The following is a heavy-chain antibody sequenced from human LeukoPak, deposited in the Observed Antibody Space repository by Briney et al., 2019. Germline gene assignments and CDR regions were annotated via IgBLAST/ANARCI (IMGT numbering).Heavy chain of an antibody. CDR1: GGSFSGYY. Sequence: SETLSLTCAVYGGSFSGYYWSWIRQPPGKGLEWIGEINHSGSTNCNPSLKSRVTISVDTSKNQFSLKLSSVTAADTAVYCCARDQWLVPYGMDVWGQGTTVTVSS. J-gene: IGHJ6*02. CDR2: INHSGST. CDR3: ARDQWLVPYGMDV. D-gene: IGHD6-19*01. V-gene: IGHV4-34*01.